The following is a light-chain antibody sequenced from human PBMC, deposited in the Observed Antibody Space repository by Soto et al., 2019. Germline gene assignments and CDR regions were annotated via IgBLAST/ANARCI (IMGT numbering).Light chain of an antibody. CDR1: QSISTY. Sequence: DIQMTQSPSTLSASVGDRVSITCRASQSISTYLAWYQQKPGKAPKLLIYKASSLGSGVPSRFSGSGVGTDCTLTISSLQPDDSATYYCQHYNTYTWTFGLGTRVE. CDR3: QHYNTYTWT. CDR2: KAS. J-gene: IGKJ1*01. V-gene: IGKV1-5*03.